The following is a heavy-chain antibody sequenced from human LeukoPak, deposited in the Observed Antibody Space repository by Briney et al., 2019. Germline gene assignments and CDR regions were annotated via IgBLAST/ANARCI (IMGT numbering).Heavy chain of an antibody. J-gene: IGHJ5*02. CDR3: ARDAGECGGDCYLNWFDP. Sequence: SVKVSCKASGGTFSSYAISWVRQAPGQGLEWMGGIIPIFGRANYAQKFQGRVTITTDESTSTAYMGLSSLRSEDTAVYYCARDAGECGGDCYLNWFDPWGQGTLVTVSS. CDR1: GGTFSSYA. D-gene: IGHD2-21*01. CDR2: IIPIFGRA. V-gene: IGHV1-69*05.